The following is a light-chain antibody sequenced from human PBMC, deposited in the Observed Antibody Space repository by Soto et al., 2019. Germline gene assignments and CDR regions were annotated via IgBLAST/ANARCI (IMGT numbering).Light chain of an antibody. CDR2: EVS. CDR3: SSYTSSSTSPYV. CDR1: SSDVGAYKY. V-gene: IGLV2-14*01. J-gene: IGLJ1*01. Sequence: QSALTQPASVSGSPGQSITISCTGTSSDVGAYKYVSWYQQHPGKAPKLMIYEVSNRPSGVSNRFSGSKSGNTASLTISGLQAEDEADYYCSSYTSSSTSPYVFGTGTKFTVL.